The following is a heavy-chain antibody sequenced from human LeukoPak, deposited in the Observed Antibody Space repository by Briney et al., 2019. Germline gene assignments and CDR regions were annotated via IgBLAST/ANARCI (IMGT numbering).Heavy chain of an antibody. CDR1: GFTFSSYA. CDR2: ISGSGGST. CDR3: AKAFPIAVAGPGYYFDY. J-gene: IGHJ4*02. Sequence: GGSLRLSCAASGFTFSSYAMSWVRQAPGKGLEWVSAISGSGGSTYYADSVKGRFAISRDNSKNTLYLQMNSLRAEDTAVYYCAKAFPIAVAGPGYYFDYWGQGTLVTVSS. V-gene: IGHV3-23*01. D-gene: IGHD6-19*01.